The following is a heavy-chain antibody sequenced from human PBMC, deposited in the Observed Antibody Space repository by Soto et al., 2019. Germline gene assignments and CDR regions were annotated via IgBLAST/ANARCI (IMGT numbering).Heavy chain of an antibody. CDR1: GFTFGDYA. D-gene: IGHD3-22*01. CDR2: IRSKAYGGTT. J-gene: IGHJ5*02. Sequence: LRLSCTASGFTFGDYAMSWVRQAPGKGLEWVGFIRSKAYGGTTEYAASVKGRFTISRDDSESIAYLQMNSLKTEDTAVYYCTREYYDSSGNRDWFDPWGQGTLVTVSS. CDR3: TREYYDSSGNRDWFDP. V-gene: IGHV3-49*04.